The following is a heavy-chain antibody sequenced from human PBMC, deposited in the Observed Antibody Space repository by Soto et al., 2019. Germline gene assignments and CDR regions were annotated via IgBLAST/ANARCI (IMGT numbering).Heavy chain of an antibody. D-gene: IGHD3-3*01. J-gene: IGHJ4*02. Sequence: SGTLSLTCAVSGDSIISIYHWAWIRQSPGRGLEWIASIYHAGTTYYTPSLRSRVTISVDTSKNQFSLRLSSVTAADSAVYEGARTDNVGYYPHLGQGNLVTVYS. V-gene: IGHV4-38-2*01. CDR3: ARTDNVGYYPH. CDR1: GDSIISIYH. CDR2: IYHAGTT.